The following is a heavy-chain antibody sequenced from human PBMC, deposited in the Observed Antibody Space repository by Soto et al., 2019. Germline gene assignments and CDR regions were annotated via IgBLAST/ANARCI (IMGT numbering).Heavy chain of an antibody. CDR1: GFTFSSYS. J-gene: IGHJ1*01. Sequence: GGSLRLSCAASGFTFSSYSMNWVRQAPGKGLEWVSSISSSSSYIYYADSVKGRFTISRDNAKNSLYLQMNSLRAEDTAVYYCERAFSSGWFFWYFQHWGQGTLVTVSS. D-gene: IGHD6-19*01. CDR3: ERAFSSGWFFWYFQH. V-gene: IGHV3-21*01. CDR2: ISSSSSYI.